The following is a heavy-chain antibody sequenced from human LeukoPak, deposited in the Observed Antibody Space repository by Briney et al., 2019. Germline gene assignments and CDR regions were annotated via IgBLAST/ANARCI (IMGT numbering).Heavy chain of an antibody. J-gene: IGHJ4*02. Sequence: GGSLRLSCAASGITFSSYWMSWVRQAPREGLEWVANINQDGSEKNCVDSVKGRFTISRDNAKNSLYLQMNSLRAEDTAVYYCARGDGYNYHFDYWGQGALVTVSS. V-gene: IGHV3-7*05. CDR2: INQDGSEK. CDR1: GITFSSYW. D-gene: IGHD5-24*01. CDR3: ARGDGYNYHFDY.